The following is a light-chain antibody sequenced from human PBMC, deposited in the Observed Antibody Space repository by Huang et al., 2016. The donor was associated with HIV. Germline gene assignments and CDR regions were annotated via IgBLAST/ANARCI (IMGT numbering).Light chain of an antibody. CDR2: TTS. J-gene: IGKJ2*01. CDR3: QQTYSTPKT. V-gene: IGKV1-39*01. CDR1: QRSSSY. Sequence: DIQMTQSPSSLSASVGDRVTITCRTSQRSSSYLHWFQQKPGKAPKLLIHTTSSLQGGVSSRFSGSGSGTHFTLTINSLQPEDSATYYCQQTYSTPKTFGQGTKLEIK.